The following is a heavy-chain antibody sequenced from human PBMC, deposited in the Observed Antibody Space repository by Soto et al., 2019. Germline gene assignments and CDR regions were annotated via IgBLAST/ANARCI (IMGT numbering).Heavy chain of an antibody. CDR3: AKYSGYVE. Sequence: EVQLVESGGGLVQPGGSLRLSCAASGFTFSSYSMNWVRQAPGKGLEWVSYISSSSSTTYYADSVKGRFTIPSDNAKNSLYLQKNCPRDEDRAVYYCAKYSGYVEWGQGTLVTVSS. J-gene: IGHJ4*02. CDR1: GFTFSSYS. CDR2: ISSSSSTT. V-gene: IGHV3-48*02. D-gene: IGHD5-12*01.